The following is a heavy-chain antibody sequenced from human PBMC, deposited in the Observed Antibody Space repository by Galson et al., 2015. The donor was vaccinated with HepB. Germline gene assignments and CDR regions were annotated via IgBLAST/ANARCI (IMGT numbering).Heavy chain of an antibody. D-gene: IGHD1-26*01. J-gene: IGHJ6*03. CDR3: AREYGSHYYYYYYMDV. CDR1: GFTASSNY. Sequence: SLRLSCAASGFTASSNYMSWVRQAPGKGLEWVSVIYSGGSTYYADSVKGRFTISRDNSKNTLYLQMNSLRAEDTAVYYCAREYGSHYYYYYYMDVWGKGTTVTVSS. CDR2: IYSGGST. V-gene: IGHV3-53*01.